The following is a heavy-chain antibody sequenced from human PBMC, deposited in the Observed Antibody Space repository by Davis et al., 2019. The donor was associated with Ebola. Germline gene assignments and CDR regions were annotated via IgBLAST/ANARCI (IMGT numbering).Heavy chain of an antibody. V-gene: IGHV5-51*01. CDR1: GYSFTSYW. CDR2: IYPGDSDT. CDR3: VRLSDDYSNSGDYYYYYIDV. D-gene: IGHD4-11*01. Sequence: KVSCKGSGYSFTSYWIGWVRQMPGKGLEWMGIIYPGDSDTRYSPSFQGHVTISADKSISTAYLQWSSLKASDTAVYYCVRLSDDYSNSGDYYYYYIDVWGQGTTVTVTS. J-gene: IGHJ6*03.